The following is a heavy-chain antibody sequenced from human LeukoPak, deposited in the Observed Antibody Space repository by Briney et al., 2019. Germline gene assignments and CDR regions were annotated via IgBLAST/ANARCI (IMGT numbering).Heavy chain of an antibody. CDR1: GFTVSSNY. J-gene: IGHJ4*02. D-gene: IGHD3-22*01. CDR3: ARNLYYYDSSGYYYY. V-gene: IGHV3-66*01. Sequence: GALRLSCAASGFTVSSNYMSWVRQAPGEGLEWVSAIYTGGSTYYAGSVKGRFTISRDNSKNTLYLQMNSLRAEDTAVYYCARNLYYYDSSGYYYYWGQGTLVTVSS. CDR2: IYTGGST.